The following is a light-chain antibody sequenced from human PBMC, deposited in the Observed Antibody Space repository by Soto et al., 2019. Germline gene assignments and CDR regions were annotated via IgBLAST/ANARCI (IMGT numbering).Light chain of an antibody. CDR3: SSYTSSSSVV. CDR1: SXDVGGYNY. Sequence: QSALTQXASVSGSPXQSITISXXGTSXDVGGYNYVSWYQQHPGKAPKLMIYDVSNRPSGVSNRFSGSKSGNTASLTISGLQAEDEADYYCSSYTSSSSVVFGGGTKLTVL. J-gene: IGLJ2*01. V-gene: IGLV2-14*01. CDR2: DVS.